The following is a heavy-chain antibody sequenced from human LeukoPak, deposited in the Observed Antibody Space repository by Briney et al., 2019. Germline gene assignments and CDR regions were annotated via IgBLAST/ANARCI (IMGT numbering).Heavy chain of an antibody. CDR3: ARHVRRGYSSGRPYYMDV. CDR1: GGSFSDYY. D-gene: IGHD5-18*01. CDR2: INHSGST. V-gene: IGHV4-34*01. Sequence: SETLSLTCAVYGGSFSDYYWSWIRQPPGKGLEWIGEINHSGSTNYNPSLKSRVTISVDTSKNQFSLKLSSVTAADTAVYYCARHVRRGYSSGRPYYMDVWGKGTTVTISS. J-gene: IGHJ6*03.